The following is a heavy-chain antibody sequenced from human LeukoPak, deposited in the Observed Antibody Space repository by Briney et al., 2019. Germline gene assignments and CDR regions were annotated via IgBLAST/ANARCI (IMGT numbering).Heavy chain of an antibody. CDR3: ARDGGKSGSIDY. D-gene: IGHD5-12*01. V-gene: IGHV4-39*07. Sequence: KPSETLSLTCTVSGGSISSSSYYWGWIRQPPGKGLEWIGSIYYSGSTYYNPSLKSRVTISVDTSKNQFSLKLSSVTAADTAVYYCARDGGKSGSIDYWGQGTLVTVSS. CDR2: IYYSGST. J-gene: IGHJ4*02. CDR1: GGSISSSSYY.